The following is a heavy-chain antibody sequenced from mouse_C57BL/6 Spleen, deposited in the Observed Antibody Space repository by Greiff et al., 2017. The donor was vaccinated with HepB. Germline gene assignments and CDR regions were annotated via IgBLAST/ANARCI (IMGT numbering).Heavy chain of an antibody. Sequence: EVQLQQSGPELVKPGASVKIPCKASGYTFTDYNMDWVKQSHGKSLEWIGDINPNNGGTIYNQKFKGKATVTVDKSSSTAYMELRSLTSEDTAVYYCARWLGFYFDYWGQGTTLTVSS. CDR1: GYTFTDYN. CDR3: ARWLGFYFDY. D-gene: IGHD2-2*01. V-gene: IGHV1-18*01. CDR2: INPNNGGT. J-gene: IGHJ2*01.